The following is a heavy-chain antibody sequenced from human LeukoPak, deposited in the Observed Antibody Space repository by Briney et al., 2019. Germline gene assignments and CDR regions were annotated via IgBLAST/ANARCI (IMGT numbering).Heavy chain of an antibody. J-gene: IGHJ5*02. Sequence: SETLSLTCTVSGGSISSSSYYWGWIRQPPGKGLEWIGSIYYSGSTYYNPSLKSRVTISVDTSKNQFSLKLSSVTATDTAVYYCARRSFVEGWFDPWGQGALVTVSS. CDR1: GGSISSSSYY. CDR3: ARRSFVEGWFDP. V-gene: IGHV4-39*01. D-gene: IGHD3-3*01. CDR2: IYYSGST.